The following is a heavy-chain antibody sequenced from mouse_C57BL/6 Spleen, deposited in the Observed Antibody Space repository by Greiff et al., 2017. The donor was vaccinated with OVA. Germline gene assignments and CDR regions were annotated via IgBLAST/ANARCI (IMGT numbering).Heavy chain of an antibody. V-gene: IGHV1-50*01. D-gene: IGHD1-1*01. J-gene: IGHJ4*01. Sequence: VQLQQPGAELVKPGASVKLSCKASGYTFTSYWMQWVKQRPGQGLEWIGEIDPSDSYTNYNQKFKGKATLTVDTSSSTAYMQLSSLTSEDSAVYYCARRMGRYYYGSSPYAMDYWGQGTSVTVSS. CDR1: GYTFTSYW. CDR2: IDPSDSYT. CDR3: ARRMGRYYYGSSPYAMDY.